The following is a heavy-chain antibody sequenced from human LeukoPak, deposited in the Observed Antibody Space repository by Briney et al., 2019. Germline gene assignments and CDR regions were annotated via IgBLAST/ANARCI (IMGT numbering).Heavy chain of an antibody. D-gene: IGHD3-3*01. CDR1: GGSISSYY. J-gene: IGHJ4*02. CDR2: IYASGNT. CDR3: ARARITIFGVVPPDY. Sequence: SETLSLTCTVSGGSISSYYWSWVRQPAGKGLEWIGRIYASGNTNYNPSLKGRVTMTVDTSKNQFSLNLSSVTAADTAVYYCARARITIFGVVPPDYWGQGTLVTVSS. V-gene: IGHV4-4*07.